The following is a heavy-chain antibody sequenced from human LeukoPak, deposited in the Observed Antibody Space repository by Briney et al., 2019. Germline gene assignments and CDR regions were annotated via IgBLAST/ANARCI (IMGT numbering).Heavy chain of an antibody. CDR3: ARVGLKEQWLNLPGWFDP. D-gene: IGHD6-19*01. CDR1: GYTFTSYG. V-gene: IGHV1-18*01. CDR2: ISAYNGNT. J-gene: IGHJ5*02. Sequence: ASVKVSCKASGYTFTSYGISWVRQAPGQGLEWMGWISAYNGNTNYAQKFQGRVTMTRDTSISTAYMELSRLRSDDTAVYYCARVGLKEQWLNLPGWFDPWGQGTLVTVSS.